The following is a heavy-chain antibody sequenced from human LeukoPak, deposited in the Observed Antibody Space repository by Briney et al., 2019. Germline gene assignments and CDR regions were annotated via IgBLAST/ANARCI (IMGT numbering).Heavy chain of an antibody. V-gene: IGHV4-4*02. CDR1: GGSISSSNW. CDR3: ARGTLYSSSWYLDY. D-gene: IGHD6-13*01. CDR2: IYHSGTT. Sequence: KASETLSLTCAVSGGSISSSNWWSWVRQPPGKGLEWIGEIYHSGTTNYNPSLKSRVTISVDKSKNQFSLKLSSVTAADTAVYYCARGTLYSSSWYLDYWGQGTLVTVSS. J-gene: IGHJ4*02.